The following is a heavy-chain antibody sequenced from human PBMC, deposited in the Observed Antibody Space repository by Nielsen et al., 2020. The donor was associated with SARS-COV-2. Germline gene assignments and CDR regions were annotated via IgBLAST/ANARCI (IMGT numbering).Heavy chain of an antibody. Sequence: GGSLRLSCAASGFTFSSYWMSWVRQAPGKGLEWVGRIKSKTDGGTTDYAAPVKGRFTISRDDSKNTLYLQMNSLKTEDTAVYYCTTRRPVPAAYYYDFQHWGQGTLVTVSS. J-gene: IGHJ1*01. D-gene: IGHD2-2*01. CDR2: IKSKTDGGTT. V-gene: IGHV3-15*01. CDR1: GFTFSSYW. CDR3: TTRRPVPAAYYYDFQH.